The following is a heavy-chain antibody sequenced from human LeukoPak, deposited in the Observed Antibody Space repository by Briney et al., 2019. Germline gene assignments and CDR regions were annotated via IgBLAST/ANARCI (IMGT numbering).Heavy chain of an antibody. CDR1: GGSISSGDYY. Sequence: NTSETLSLTCTVSGGSISSGDYYWSWIRQPPGKGLEWIGYIYYSGSTYYNPSLKSRVTMSLDTSKNQFSLKLRSVTAADTAVYFCARSFLDYMDVWGKGTTVTVSS. J-gene: IGHJ6*03. D-gene: IGHD2/OR15-2a*01. CDR2: IYYSGST. CDR3: ARSFLDYMDV. V-gene: IGHV4-30-4*08.